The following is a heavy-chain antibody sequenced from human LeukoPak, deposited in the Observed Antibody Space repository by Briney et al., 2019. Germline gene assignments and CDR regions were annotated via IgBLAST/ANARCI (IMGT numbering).Heavy chain of an antibody. D-gene: IGHD3-10*01. CDR2: IYPGDSDT. CDR1: GYNFTNYW. Sequence: GESLKISCKISGYNFTNYWIGWVRQMPGKGLEWMGIIYPGDSDTRYSPSFRGQVTISADKSISTAYLQWSSLKASDTAMYYCARLMVRGVPGTWGQGTLVTVSS. V-gene: IGHV5-51*01. CDR3: ARLMVRGVPGT. J-gene: IGHJ5*02.